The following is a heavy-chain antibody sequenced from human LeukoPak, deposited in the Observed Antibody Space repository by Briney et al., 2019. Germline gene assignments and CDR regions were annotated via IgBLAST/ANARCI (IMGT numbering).Heavy chain of an antibody. CDR2: ISWNSGSI. CDR1: GFTFDDYA. Sequence: GRSLRLSCAASGFTFDDYAMHWVRQAPGKGLEWVSGISWNSGSIGYADSVKGRFTISRDNAKNSLYLQMNSLRAEDTALYYCAKDISIGGGTQDLKARYCSGGSCYEDSYMDVWGKGTTVTVSS. V-gene: IGHV3-9*01. CDR3: AKDISIGGGTQDLKARYCSGGSCYEDSYMDV. D-gene: IGHD2-15*01. J-gene: IGHJ6*03.